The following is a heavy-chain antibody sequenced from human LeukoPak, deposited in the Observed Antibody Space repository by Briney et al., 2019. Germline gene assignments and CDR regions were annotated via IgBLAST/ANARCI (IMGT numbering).Heavy chain of an antibody. CDR1: GYTFTCYG. Sequence: ASVKVSSKASGYTFTCYGISWVRQDPGQGLEGVGSISAYNGNTNYAQKLQGRYTMTTDTSTRTAYMELRSLRSDDTAVYYCARDSVDSSSWFDYWGQGTLVTVST. J-gene: IGHJ4*02. CDR3: ARDSVDSSSWFDY. CDR2: ISAYNGNT. D-gene: IGHD6-13*01. V-gene: IGHV1-18*01.